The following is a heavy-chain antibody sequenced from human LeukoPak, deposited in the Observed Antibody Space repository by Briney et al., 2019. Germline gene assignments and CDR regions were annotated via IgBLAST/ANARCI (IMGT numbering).Heavy chain of an antibody. CDR2: ISGSGGST. V-gene: IGHV3-23*01. CDR1: GFTFSSYG. Sequence: GGTLRLSCAASGFTFSSYGMSWVRQAPGKGLEWVSAISGSGGSTYYADSVKGRFTISRDNSKNTLYLQMNSLRAEDTAVYYCAKGGYCSSTSCNHNWFDPWGQGTLVTVSS. J-gene: IGHJ5*02. D-gene: IGHD2-2*01. CDR3: AKGGYCSSTSCNHNWFDP.